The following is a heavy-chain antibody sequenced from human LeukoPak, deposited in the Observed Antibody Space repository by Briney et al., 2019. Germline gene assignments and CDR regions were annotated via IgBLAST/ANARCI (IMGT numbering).Heavy chain of an antibody. J-gene: IGHJ4*02. D-gene: IGHD4-11*01. CDR3: AVVTTQTEPFDY. CDR1: GGSISSGDYY. V-gene: IGHV4-30-4*08. CDR2: IYYSGST. Sequence: SETLSLTCTVSGGSISSGDYYWSWIRQPPGKGLEWIGYIYYSGSTYYNPSLKSRVTISVDTSKNQFSLKLSSVTAADTAVYYCAVVTTQTEPFDYWGQGTLVTVSS.